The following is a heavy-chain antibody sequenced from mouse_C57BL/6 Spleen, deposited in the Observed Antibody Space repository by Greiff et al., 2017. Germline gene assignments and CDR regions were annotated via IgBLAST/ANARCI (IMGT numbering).Heavy chain of an antibody. CDR3: PYSPYFDY. V-gene: IGHV6-3*01. Sequence: EVKVEESGGGLVQPGGSMKLSCVASGFTFSNYWMNWVRQSPEKGLEWVAQIRLKSDNYATHYAVSVKGRFTISRDDSKSSVYLQMNNLMAEDTGIYYRPYSPYFDYWGQGTTLTVSS. CDR1: GFTFSNYW. D-gene: IGHD2-12*01. J-gene: IGHJ2*01. CDR2: IRLKSDNYAT.